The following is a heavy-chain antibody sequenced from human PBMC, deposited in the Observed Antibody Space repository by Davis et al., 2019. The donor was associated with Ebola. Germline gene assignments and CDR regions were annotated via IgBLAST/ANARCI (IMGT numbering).Heavy chain of an antibody. CDR1: GGSISSYY. CDR3: ARLDVACSGGSCYPPVGNYYYGMDV. Sequence: MPSETLSLTCTVSGGSISSYYWSWIRQPPGKGLEWIGYIYYSGSTNYNPSLKSRVTISVDTSKNQFSLKLSSVTAADTAVYYCARLDVACSGGSCYPPVGNYYYGMDVWGQGTTVTVSS. J-gene: IGHJ6*02. D-gene: IGHD2-15*01. V-gene: IGHV4-59*08. CDR2: IYYSGST.